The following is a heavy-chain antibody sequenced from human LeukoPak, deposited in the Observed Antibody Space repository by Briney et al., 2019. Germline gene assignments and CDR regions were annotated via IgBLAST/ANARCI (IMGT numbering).Heavy chain of an antibody. D-gene: IGHD3-3*01. CDR2: IYHSGST. V-gene: IGHV4-30-2*01. Sequence: PSETLSLTCAVSGGSISSGGYSWSWIRQPPGKGLEWIGYIYHSGSTYYNPSLKSRVTISVDTSKNQFSLKLSSVTAADTAVYYCAREVAGTPLFPLEWSVEGNWFDPWGQGTLVTVSS. CDR3: AREVAGTPLFPLEWSVEGNWFDP. CDR1: GGSISSGGYS. J-gene: IGHJ5*02.